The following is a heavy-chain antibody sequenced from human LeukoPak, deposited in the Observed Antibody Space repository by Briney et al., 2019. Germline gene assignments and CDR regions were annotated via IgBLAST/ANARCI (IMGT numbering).Heavy chain of an antibody. CDR1: GGSFSGYF. CDR3: ARHDGRGGSTMGALDS. CDR2: INHSGST. J-gene: IGHJ4*02. V-gene: IGHV4-34*01. D-gene: IGHD5/OR15-5a*01. Sequence: SETLSLTCAVYGGSFSGYFWSWIRQPPGKGLEWIGEINHSGSTNYNPSLKGRVTISVDTSKNQFSLKLSSVTAADTAVYYCARHDGRGGSTMGALDSWGQGSLVTVSS.